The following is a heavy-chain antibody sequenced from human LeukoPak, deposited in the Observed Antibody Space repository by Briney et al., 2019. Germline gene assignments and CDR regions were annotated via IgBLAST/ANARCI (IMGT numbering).Heavy chain of an antibody. CDR3: ARDCGAYCSSTSSWD. CDR1: GGSISSGGYY. CDR2: IYYSGST. Sequence: PSETLSLTCTVSGGSISSGGYYWSWIRQHPGKGLEWIGYIYYSGSTYYNPSLKSRVTISVDTSKNQFSLKLSSVTAADTAVYYCARDCGAYCSSTSSWDWGQGTLVTVSS. J-gene: IGHJ4*02. V-gene: IGHV4-31*03. D-gene: IGHD2-2*01.